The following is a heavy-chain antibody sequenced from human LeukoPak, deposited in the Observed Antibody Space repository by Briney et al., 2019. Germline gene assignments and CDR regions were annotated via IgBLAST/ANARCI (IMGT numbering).Heavy chain of an antibody. D-gene: IGHD1-26*01. CDR2: IIPIFGTA. J-gene: IGHJ4*02. Sequence: ASVTVSCKASGGTFSSYAISWVRQAPGQGLEWMGGIIPIFGTANYAQKFQGRVTITADESTSTAYMELSSLRSEDTAVYYCARVASGSYLAFDYWGQGTLVTVSS. V-gene: IGHV1-69*13. CDR3: ARVASGSYLAFDY. CDR1: GGTFSSYA.